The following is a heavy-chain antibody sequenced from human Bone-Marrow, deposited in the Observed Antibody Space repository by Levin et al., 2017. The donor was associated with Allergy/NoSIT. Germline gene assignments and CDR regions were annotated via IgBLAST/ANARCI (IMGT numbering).Heavy chain of an antibody. CDR1: GFSLSTSGVG. CDR3: AHIGFVLNWNYPQEVRYNWFDP. J-gene: IGHJ5*02. V-gene: IGHV2-5*02. CDR2: IYWDDDK. D-gene: IGHD1-7*01. Sequence: VSGPTLVKPTQTLTLTCTFSGFSLSTSGVGVGWIRQPPGKALEWLALIYWDDDKRYSPSLKSRLTITKDTSKNQVVLTMTNMDPVDTATYYCAHIGFVLNWNYPQEVRYNWFDPWGQGTLVTVSS.